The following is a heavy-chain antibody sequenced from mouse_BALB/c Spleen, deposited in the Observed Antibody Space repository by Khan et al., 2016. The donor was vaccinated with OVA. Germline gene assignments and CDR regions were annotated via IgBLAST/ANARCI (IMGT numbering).Heavy chain of an antibody. CDR2: VAPGSGIT. D-gene: IGHD1-1*01. V-gene: IGHV1S41*01. J-gene: IGHJ4*01. CDR1: GYIFTSYW. CDR3: GRNRYYYGSNLYAMDY. Sequence: DLVKPGASVKLSCKASGYIFTSYWINWIKQRPGQGLEWIGRVAPGSGITYYNEMFKGKATLTVDTSSSTAYIQLSSLSSEDSAVYFCGRNRYYYGSNLYAMDYWGQGTSVTVSS.